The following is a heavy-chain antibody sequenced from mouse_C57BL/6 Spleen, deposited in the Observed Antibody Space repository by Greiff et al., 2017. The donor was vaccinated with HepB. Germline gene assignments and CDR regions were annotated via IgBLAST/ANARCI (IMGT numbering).Heavy chain of an antibody. CDR2: IYPGDGDT. Sequence: VQLQQSGPELVKPGASVKISCKASGYAFSSSWMNWVKQRPGTGLEWIGRIYPGDGDTNYNGKFKGKATLTADNSSSTAYMQLSSLTSEDSAVYFCARPGSSYFFAYWGQGTLVTVSA. V-gene: IGHV1-82*01. CDR3: ARPGSSYFFAY. J-gene: IGHJ3*01. CDR1: GYAFSSSW. D-gene: IGHD1-1*01.